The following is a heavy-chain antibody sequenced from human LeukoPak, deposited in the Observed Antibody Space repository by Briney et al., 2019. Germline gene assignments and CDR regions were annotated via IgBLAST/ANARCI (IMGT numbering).Heavy chain of an antibody. J-gene: IGHJ6*03. CDR3: AREDLSGYGFPNRYMDV. V-gene: IGHV3-30*04. CDR2: ISYDGSNK. CDR1: GFTFSSYA. Sequence: GGSLRLSCAASGFTFSSYAMHWVRQAPGKGLEWVAVISYDGSNKYYADSVKGRFTISRDNSKNTLYLQMNSLRAEDTAVYYCAREDLSGYGFPNRYMDVWGKGTTVTVSS. D-gene: IGHD5-18*01.